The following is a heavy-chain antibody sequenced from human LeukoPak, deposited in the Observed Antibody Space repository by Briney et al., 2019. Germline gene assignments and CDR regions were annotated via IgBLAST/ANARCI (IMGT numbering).Heavy chain of an antibody. CDR3: ARGLRDYYDSSGYRTNYYYYYMDV. CDR1: GGSFSGYY. Sequence: SETLSLTCAVYGGSFSGYYWSWIRQPPGKGLEWIGEINHSGSTNYNPSLKSRVTISVDTSKNQFSLKLSSVTAADTAAYYCARGLRDYYDSSGYRTNYYYYYMDVWGKGTTVTVSS. CDR2: INHSGST. J-gene: IGHJ6*03. V-gene: IGHV4-34*01. D-gene: IGHD3-22*01.